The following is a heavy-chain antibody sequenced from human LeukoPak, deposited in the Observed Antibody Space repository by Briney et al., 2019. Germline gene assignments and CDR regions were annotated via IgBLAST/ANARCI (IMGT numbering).Heavy chain of an antibody. Sequence: SETLSLTCTVSGGSISSSPYYWGWIRQPPGKGLEWIGSIYYSGTTHYNPSLESRVTISVDTSKNQFSLKLSSVTAADTAVYYCARLGGYGDYRGNNWFDPWGQGTLVTVSS. CDR3: ARLGGYGDYRGNNWFDP. CDR1: GGSISSSPYY. D-gene: IGHD4-17*01. V-gene: IGHV4-39*07. CDR2: IYYSGTT. J-gene: IGHJ5*02.